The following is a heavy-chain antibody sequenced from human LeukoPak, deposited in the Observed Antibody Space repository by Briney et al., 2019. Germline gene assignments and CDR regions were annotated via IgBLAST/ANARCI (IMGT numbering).Heavy chain of an antibody. V-gene: IGHV4-39*07. CDR3: ARGVDYSSSADHFDY. Sequence: SETLSLTCTVSGGSISSSSYYWGWIRQPPGKGLEWIGSIYYSGSTYYNPSLKSRVTISVDTSKSQFSLKLSSVTAADTAVYYCARGVDYSSSADHFDYWGQGTLVTVSS. CDR2: IYYSGST. CDR1: GGSISSSSYY. D-gene: IGHD6-6*01. J-gene: IGHJ4*02.